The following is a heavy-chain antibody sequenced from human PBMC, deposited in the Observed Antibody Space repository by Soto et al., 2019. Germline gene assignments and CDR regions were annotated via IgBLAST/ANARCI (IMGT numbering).Heavy chain of an antibody. J-gene: IGHJ6*02. V-gene: IGHV5-51*01. D-gene: IGHD3-3*01. CDR1: GYTFTNYW. Sequence: GESLKISCKAIGYTFTNYWIGWVRQTPGKGLEWMGIIFPGDSDTRYNPSFEGQVTVSADESISTAYLQWNTLKASDTAMYYCARLDTIFGVVMDYYYGMDVWGQGTTVTVSS. CDR2: IFPGDSDT. CDR3: ARLDTIFGVVMDYYYGMDV.